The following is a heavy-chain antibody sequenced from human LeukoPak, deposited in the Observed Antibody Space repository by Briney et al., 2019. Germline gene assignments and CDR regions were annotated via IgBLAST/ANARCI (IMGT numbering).Heavy chain of an antibody. J-gene: IGHJ6*04. CDR1: GFTFSSYA. CDR3: ARDELLWSCMDV. Sequence: PGRSLRLSCAASGFTFSSYAMNWVRQAPGKGLEWVAVISYAGNNKYNTDSVKGRFTIYRDNSKNTLYLRMKSLRAQDTAVYNCARDELLWSCMDVWGKGTPVTVSS. D-gene: IGHD3-10*01. V-gene: IGHV3-30*04. CDR2: ISYAGNNK.